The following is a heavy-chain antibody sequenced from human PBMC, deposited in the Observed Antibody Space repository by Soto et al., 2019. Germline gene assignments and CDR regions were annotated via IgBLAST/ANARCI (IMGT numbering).Heavy chain of an antibody. CDR2: IIPIFGTA. J-gene: IGHJ3*02. CDR1: GGTFSSYA. V-gene: IGHV1-69*13. CDR3: ARGGLRLGELSPDAFDI. Sequence: ASVKVSCKASGGTFSSYAISWVRQAPGQGLEWMGGIIPIFGTANYAQKFQGRVTITADESTSTAYMELSSLRSEDTAVYYCARGGLRLGELSPDAFDIWGQGXMVTV. D-gene: IGHD3-16*02.